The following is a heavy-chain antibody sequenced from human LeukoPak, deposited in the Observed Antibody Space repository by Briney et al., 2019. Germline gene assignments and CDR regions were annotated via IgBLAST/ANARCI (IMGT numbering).Heavy chain of an antibody. CDR2: ISTSSSYI. Sequence: GGSLRLSCAASGFTFSSYNMNWVRQAPGKGLEWVSSISTSSSYIYYADSVKGRFTISRDNAKNSLYLQMNSLRAGDTAVYYCERDLIHYYGSGAKTWGQGTLVTASS. J-gene: IGHJ5*02. CDR3: ERDLIHYYGSGAKT. D-gene: IGHD3-10*01. V-gene: IGHV3-21*01. CDR1: GFTFSSYN.